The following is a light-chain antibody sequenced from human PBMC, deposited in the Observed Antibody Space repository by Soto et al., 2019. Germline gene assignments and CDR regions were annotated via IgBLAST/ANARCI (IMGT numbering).Light chain of an antibody. Sequence: QSALTQPASVSGSPGQSITISCTGTISDVGGYNYVSWYQKHPGKAPKLMIYDVSSRPSGVSNRFSGSKSGNTASLTISGLQAEDEADYYCSSYTRSSTQVFGTGTKVTVL. J-gene: IGLJ1*01. CDR3: SSYTRSSTQV. V-gene: IGLV2-14*01. CDR2: DVS. CDR1: ISDVGGYNY.